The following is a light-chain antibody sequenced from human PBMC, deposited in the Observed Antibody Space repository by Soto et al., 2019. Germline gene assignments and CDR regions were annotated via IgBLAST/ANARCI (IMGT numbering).Light chain of an antibody. J-gene: IGKJ1*01. CDR3: QQSSNWPPWT. CDR1: QSVGTS. Sequence: EIVLTQSPATLSLSPGERATFSCKASQSVGTSLAWFQQKPGQAPRLLIYDASVRATGIPARFSGSGSGTDFTLTIRRLQPEDIAMYYCQQSSNWPPWTFGRGTRVEI. V-gene: IGKV3-11*01. CDR2: DAS.